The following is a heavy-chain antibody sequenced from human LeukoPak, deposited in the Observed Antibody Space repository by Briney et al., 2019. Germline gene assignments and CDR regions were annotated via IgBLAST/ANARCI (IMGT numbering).Heavy chain of an antibody. J-gene: IGHJ4*02. CDR2: LKHNGDEL. CDR3: ARELRPFGS. CDR1: GFTFSSYW. V-gene: IGHV3-7*01. Sequence: GGSLRLFCAASGFTFSSYWMTWARQAPGKGLEWVANLKHNGDELNYVDSVEDRFTISRDNAENSLYLHMTSLRAEDTAVYYCARELRPFGSWGQGTLVTVSS. D-gene: IGHD3-16*01.